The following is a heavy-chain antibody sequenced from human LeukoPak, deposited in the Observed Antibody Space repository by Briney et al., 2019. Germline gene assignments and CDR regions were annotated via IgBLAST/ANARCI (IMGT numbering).Heavy chain of an antibody. CDR2: ISWNSGSI. Sequence: GGSLSLSRAPSGFPFEDFAMHWVRQPPGKAGEWLSGISWNSGSIGYADSVKGRFTISRDNAKNSLYLQMNSLRAEDPALYYCSRPYCGGDCPSGYWGQGTLVTVSS. CDR1: GFPFEDFA. V-gene: IGHV3-9*01. CDR3: SRPYCGGDCPSGY. D-gene: IGHD2-21*02. J-gene: IGHJ4*02.